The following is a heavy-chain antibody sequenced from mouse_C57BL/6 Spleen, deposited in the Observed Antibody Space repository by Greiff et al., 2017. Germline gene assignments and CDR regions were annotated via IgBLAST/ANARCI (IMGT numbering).Heavy chain of an antibody. CDR1: GYAFSSSW. CDR2: IYPGDGDT. V-gene: IGHV1-82*01. CDR3: ARRDDGTYYAMDD. D-gene: IGHD2-3*01. Sequence: QVQLQQSGPELVKPGASVKISCKASGYAFSSSWMNWVKQRPGKGLEWIGRIYPGDGDTNYNGKFKGKATLTADKSSSTAYMQLSSLTSEDSAVYFCARRDDGTYYAMDDWGQGTSVTVSS. J-gene: IGHJ4*01.